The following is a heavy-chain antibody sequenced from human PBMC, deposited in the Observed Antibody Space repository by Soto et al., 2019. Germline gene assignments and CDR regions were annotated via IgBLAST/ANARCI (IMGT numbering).Heavy chain of an antibody. Sequence: QVQLVESGGGVVQPGRSLRLSCAASGFTFSSYGMHWVRQAPGKGLEWVAVISYDGSNKYYADSVKGRFTISRDNSKNQLYLQLNSLRAEHTAVYYCGKGPWWDDSSGYYKFDYWGQGTLVTVSS. D-gene: IGHD3-22*01. V-gene: IGHV3-30*18. J-gene: IGHJ4*02. CDR2: ISYDGSNK. CDR1: GFTFSSYG. CDR3: GKGPWWDDSSGYYKFDY.